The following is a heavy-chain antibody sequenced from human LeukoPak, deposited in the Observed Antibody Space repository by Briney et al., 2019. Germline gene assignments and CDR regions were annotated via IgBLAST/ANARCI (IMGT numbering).Heavy chain of an antibody. CDR1: GGTFSCYA. J-gene: IGHJ4*02. V-gene: IGHV1-69*05. CDR3: ASNRALRYFDWLLYFDY. CDR2: IIPIFGTA. Sequence: ASVKVSCKASGGTFSCYAISWVRQAPGQGLEWMGGIIPIFGTANYAQKFQGRVTITTDESTSTAYMELSSLRSEDTAVYYCASNRALRYFDWLLYFDYWGQGTLVTVSS. D-gene: IGHD3-9*01.